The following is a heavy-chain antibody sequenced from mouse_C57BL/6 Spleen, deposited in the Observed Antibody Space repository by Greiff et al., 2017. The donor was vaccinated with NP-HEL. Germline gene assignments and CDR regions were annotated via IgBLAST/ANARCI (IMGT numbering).Heavy chain of an antibody. J-gene: IGHJ3*01. D-gene: IGHD3-1*01. CDR2: IDPSDSYT. Sequence: QVQLQQPGAELVMPGASVKLSCKASGYTFTSYWMHWVKQRPGQGLEWIGEIDPSDSYTNYNQKFKGKSTLTVDKSSSTAYMQLSSLTSEDSAVYYCARSGAQPAWFAYWGQGTLVTVSA. CDR1: GYTFTSYW. V-gene: IGHV1-69*01. CDR3: ARSGAQPAWFAY.